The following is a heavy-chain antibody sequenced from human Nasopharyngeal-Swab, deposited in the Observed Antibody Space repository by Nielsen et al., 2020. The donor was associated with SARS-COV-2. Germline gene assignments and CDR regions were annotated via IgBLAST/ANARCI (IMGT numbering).Heavy chain of an antibody. V-gene: IGHV4-39*01. J-gene: IGHJ2*01. CDR1: GGSISSSSYY. CDR2: IYYSGST. Sequence: SETLSLTCTVSGGSISSSSYYWGWIRQPPGKGLEWIGSIYYSGSTYYNPSLKSRVTISVDTSKNQFSLKLSSVTAADTAVYHCARLSNWYFDLWGRGTLDTVSS. CDR3: ARLSNWYFDL.